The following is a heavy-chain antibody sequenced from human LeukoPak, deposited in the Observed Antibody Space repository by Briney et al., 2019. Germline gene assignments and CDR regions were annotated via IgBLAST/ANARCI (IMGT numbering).Heavy chain of an antibody. CDR2: VNWDGGST. Sequence: PGGSLRLSCAASGFNIDDYTMHWVRQIPGKSLEWVSLVNWDGGSTFYADSVKGRFTISRDTRKNFLYLQMISLRTEDTALYYCAKDLGKVIAAAGTSGFDSWGRGTLVTVSS. CDR3: AKDLGKVIAAAGTSGFDS. V-gene: IGHV3-43*01. D-gene: IGHD6-13*01. J-gene: IGHJ4*01. CDR1: GFNIDDYT.